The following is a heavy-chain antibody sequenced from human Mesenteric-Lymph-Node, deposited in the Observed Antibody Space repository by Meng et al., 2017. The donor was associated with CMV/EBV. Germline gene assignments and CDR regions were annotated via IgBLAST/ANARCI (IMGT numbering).Heavy chain of an antibody. CDR1: GFTFSDYS. V-gene: IGHV3-21*04. D-gene: IGHD6-19*01. J-gene: IGHJ3*01. CDR2: ISRASGYT. Sequence: GESLKISCAASGFTFSDYSMNWVRQAPGKGLEWVSFISRASGYTEYADSVKGRFTISRDNAKNSLYLQMNSLRAEDTAVYYCAKGYSSGWYDTFDVWGQGTMVTVSS. CDR3: AKGYSSGWYDTFDV.